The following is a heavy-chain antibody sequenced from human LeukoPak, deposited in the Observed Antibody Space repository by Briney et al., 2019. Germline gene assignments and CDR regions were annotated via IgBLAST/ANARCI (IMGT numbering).Heavy chain of an antibody. V-gene: IGHV3-66*01. D-gene: IGHD1-26*01. CDR1: GFTVSSNY. CDR2: IYSGGST. J-gene: IGHJ4*02. CDR3: ARARSGTQYYFDY. Sequence: PGGSLRLSCAASGFTVSSNYMSWVRQAPGKGLEWVSIIYSGGSTYYADSVKGRFTISRDNSKNTLYLQMNSLRAEDTAVYYCARARSGTQYYFDYWGQGTLVTVSS.